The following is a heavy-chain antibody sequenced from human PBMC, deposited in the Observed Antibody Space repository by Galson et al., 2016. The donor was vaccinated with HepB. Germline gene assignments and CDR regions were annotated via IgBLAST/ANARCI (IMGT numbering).Heavy chain of an antibody. V-gene: IGHV4-59*01. D-gene: IGHD3-22*01. CDR3: ARGPADYYDRSAYKYYDYYYGMDV. CDR2: INYIGTT. J-gene: IGHJ6*02. Sequence: IRQPPGKGLEWVGYINYIGTTNYSPSLKSRVSLSVDTSKNQFSLKLTSVAAADTAVYYCARGPADYYDRSAYKYYDYYYGMDVWGQGTTVTVSS.